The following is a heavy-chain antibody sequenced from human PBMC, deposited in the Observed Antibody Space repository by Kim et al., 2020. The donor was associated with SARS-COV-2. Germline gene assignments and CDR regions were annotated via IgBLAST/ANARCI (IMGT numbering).Heavy chain of an antibody. J-gene: IGHJ4*02. CDR2: ISGSGGST. CDR3: AKDRSMIVVAYFFDY. D-gene: IGHD3-22*01. V-gene: IGHV3-23*01. CDR1: GFTFSSYA. Sequence: GGSLRLSCAASGFTFSSYAMSWVRQAPGKGLEWVSAISGSGGSTDYADSVRGRFTISRDNSKNTLYLQMNSLRAEDTAIYYCAKDRSMIVVAYFFDYWGQGNLVTVSS.